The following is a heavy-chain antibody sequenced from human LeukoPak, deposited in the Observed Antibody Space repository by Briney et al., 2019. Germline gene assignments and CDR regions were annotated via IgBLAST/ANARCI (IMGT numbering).Heavy chain of an antibody. Sequence: SQTLSLTCAISGDSVSSNSAAWNWIRQSPSRGLEWLGRTYYRSKWYNDYAVSVKSRITINPDTSKNQFSLQLNSVTPEDTAVYYCARDREQQLPMRDFYYYYYMDVWGKGTTVTVSS. V-gene: IGHV6-1*01. CDR3: ARDREQQLPMRDFYYYYYMDV. J-gene: IGHJ6*03. CDR1: GDSVSSNSAA. CDR2: TYYRSKWYN. D-gene: IGHD6-13*01.